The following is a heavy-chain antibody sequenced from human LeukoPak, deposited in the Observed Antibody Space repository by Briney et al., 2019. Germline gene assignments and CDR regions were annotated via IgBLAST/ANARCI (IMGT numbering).Heavy chain of an antibody. Sequence: GGSLRLSCAASGFTFSSYAMHWVRQAPGKGLEWVSTISGSGGRTYYADSVKGRFTISRDNSKNTLYLQMNSLRAEDTAVYYCAKDGATVMFDYWGQGTLVTVSS. J-gene: IGHJ4*02. CDR1: GFTFSSYA. D-gene: IGHD4-17*01. CDR2: ISGSGGRT. V-gene: IGHV3-23*01. CDR3: AKDGATVMFDY.